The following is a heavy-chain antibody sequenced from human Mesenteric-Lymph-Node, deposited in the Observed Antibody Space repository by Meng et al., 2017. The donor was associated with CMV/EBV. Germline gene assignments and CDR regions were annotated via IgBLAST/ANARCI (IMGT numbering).Heavy chain of an antibody. V-gene: IGHV1-46*02. J-gene: IGHJ4*02. CDR3: AMERLHDHGDNYFDH. CDR2: INPIGGST. D-gene: IGHD4-23*01. Sequence: ASVKVSCKASGYTVNTYYIHWVRQAPGQGLEWMGTINPIGGSTTYAQKFQGRVTLTRDTSTSTVYMELYSLRSEDTAVHYCAMERLHDHGDNYFDHWGQGTLVTVSS. CDR1: GYTVNTYY.